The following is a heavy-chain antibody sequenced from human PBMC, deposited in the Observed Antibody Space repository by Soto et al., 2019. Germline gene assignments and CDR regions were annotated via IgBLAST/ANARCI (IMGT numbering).Heavy chain of an antibody. CDR2: IYYSGST. V-gene: IGHV4-59*01. J-gene: IGHJ4*02. Sequence: TLSLTCTVSGGSISSYYWSWIRQPPGKGLEWIGYIYYSGSTNYNPSLKSRVTISVDTSKNQFSLKLSSVTAADTAVYYCARVEGTYYYDSRLRYYFDYWGQGTLVTVSS. D-gene: IGHD3-22*01. CDR1: GGSISSYY. CDR3: ARVEGTYYYDSRLRYYFDY.